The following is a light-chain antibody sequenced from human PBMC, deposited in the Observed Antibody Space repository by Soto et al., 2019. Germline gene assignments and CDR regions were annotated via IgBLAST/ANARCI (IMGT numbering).Light chain of an antibody. CDR1: QSASSY. CDR2: HAS. Sequence: FVLTQAPPPLFLPQGEKPTFPAGASQSASSYLAWYQQKPGQAPRLLIYHASNRATGIPARFSGSGSGTDFTLTISSLEPEDFAVYYCQQRSTWTATFGHGTKVDIK. CDR3: QQRSTWTAT. J-gene: IGKJ3*01. V-gene: IGKV3-11*01.